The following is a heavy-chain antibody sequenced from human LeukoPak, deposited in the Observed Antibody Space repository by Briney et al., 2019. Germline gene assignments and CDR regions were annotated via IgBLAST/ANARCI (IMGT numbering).Heavy chain of an antibody. V-gene: IGHV4-34*01. CDR2: INHSGST. Sequence: SETLSLTCAVYGGSFSGYYWSWIRQPPGKGLEWIGEINHSGSTNYNPSLKNRVTISVDTSKNQFSLKLSSVTAADTAVYYCARGLNYDFWSGYHYPYYYYYMDVWGKGTTVTVSS. CDR1: GGSFSGYY. D-gene: IGHD3-3*01. CDR3: ARGLNYDFWSGYHYPYYYYYMDV. J-gene: IGHJ6*03.